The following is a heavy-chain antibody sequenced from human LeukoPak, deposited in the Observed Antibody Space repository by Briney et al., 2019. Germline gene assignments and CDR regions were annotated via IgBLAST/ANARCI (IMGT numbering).Heavy chain of an antibody. CDR2: ISSSSSYI. CDR3: ARATGDFWSGYYLRY. D-gene: IGHD3-3*01. V-gene: IGHV3-21*01. CDR1: GFTFSSYS. J-gene: IGHJ4*02. Sequence: GGSLRLSCAASGFTFSSYSMNWVRQAPGKGLEWVSSISSSSSYIYYADSVKGRFTISRDNAKNSLYLQMNCLRAEDTAVYYCARATGDFWSGYYLRYWGQGTLVTVSS.